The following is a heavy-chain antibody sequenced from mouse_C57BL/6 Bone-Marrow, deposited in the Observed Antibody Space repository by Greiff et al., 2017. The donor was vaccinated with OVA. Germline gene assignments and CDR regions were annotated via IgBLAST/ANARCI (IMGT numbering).Heavy chain of an antibody. CDR3: ASAVFAY. Sequence: QVQLQQSGAELVKPGASVKLSCKASGYTFTSYWMQWVKPRPGQGLEWIGEIDPSDSYTNYNKKFKGKATLTVDTSSSTAYMQLNSLTSEDSAVYYCASAVFAYWGQGTLVTVSA. V-gene: IGHV1-50*01. CDR1: GYTFTSYW. CDR2: IDPSDSYT. J-gene: IGHJ3*01.